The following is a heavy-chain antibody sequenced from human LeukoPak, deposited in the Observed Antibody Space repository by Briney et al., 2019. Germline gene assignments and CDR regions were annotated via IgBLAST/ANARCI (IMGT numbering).Heavy chain of an antibody. CDR3: ARGWSSGYYPAPYYFDY. CDR2: IYYSGST. CDR1: GGSISSSSYY. V-gene: IGHV4-39*07. D-gene: IGHD3-22*01. Sequence: SETLSLTCTVSGGSISSSSYYWGWIRQPPGKGLEWIGSIYYSGSTYYNPSLKSRVTISVDTSKNQFSLKLSSVTAADTAVYYCARGWSSGYYPAPYYFDYWGQGTLVTVSS. J-gene: IGHJ4*02.